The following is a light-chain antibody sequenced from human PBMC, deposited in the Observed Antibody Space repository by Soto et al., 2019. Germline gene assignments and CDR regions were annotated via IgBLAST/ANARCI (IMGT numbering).Light chain of an antibody. Sequence: DIQMTQSPSTLAASLGDRVTITCRASQSISSWLAWYQQKPGKAPKLLIYDASSLESGVPSRFRGSGSGTEFTLTISSLQPDDFEPYYCQQYNSYSGTFGQGTKVDIK. CDR1: QSISSW. CDR2: DAS. V-gene: IGKV1-5*01. CDR3: QQYNSYSGT. J-gene: IGKJ1*01.